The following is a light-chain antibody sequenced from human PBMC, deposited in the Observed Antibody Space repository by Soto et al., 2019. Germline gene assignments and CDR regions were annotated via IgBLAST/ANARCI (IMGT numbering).Light chain of an antibody. CDR2: WAS. V-gene: IGKV4-1*01. CDR3: QQYYSSRT. J-gene: IGKJ1*01. CDR1: QSVLYSSNNKNY. Sequence: DIVMTQSPESLAVSLGERATINCKSSQSVLYSSNNKNYLAWYQQKPGQPPKLLIYWASTRESGVPDRFSGSGSGTEFTLTISSLPAEDVAVYYCQQYYSSRTFGQGTKVEIK.